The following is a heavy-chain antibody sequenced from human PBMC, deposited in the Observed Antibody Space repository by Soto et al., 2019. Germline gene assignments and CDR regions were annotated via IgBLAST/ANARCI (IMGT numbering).Heavy chain of an antibody. Sequence: SVKVSCKVSEGTFSSHSIGWVRQAPGQGLEWMGGIIPLFGRTNYGQKFQGRVTITADESTSTAYMELRSLRSEDTAVYYCARAAEYYDILTGYSQRYYGLDVWGQGTTVTVSS. V-gene: IGHV1-69*13. CDR2: IIPLFGRT. J-gene: IGHJ6*02. D-gene: IGHD3-9*01. CDR3: ARAAEYYDILTGYSQRYYGLDV. CDR1: EGTFSSHS.